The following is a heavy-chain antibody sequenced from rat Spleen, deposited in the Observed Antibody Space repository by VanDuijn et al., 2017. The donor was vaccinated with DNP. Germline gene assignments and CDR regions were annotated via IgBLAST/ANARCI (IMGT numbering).Heavy chain of an antibody. CDR1: GFIFNDYA. Sequence: EVQLMESGGDLVQPGRSLKLSCVASGFIFNDYALAWVRQAPKKGLEWVATISYDGLRPYYRDSVKGRFTISRDDAKSALFLQMDSLRSEDTATYYCARDNYVTSGAMDAWGQGTSVTVSS. V-gene: IGHV5-17*01. CDR2: ISYDGLRP. D-gene: IGHD1-11*01. J-gene: IGHJ4*01. CDR3: ARDNYVTSGAMDA.